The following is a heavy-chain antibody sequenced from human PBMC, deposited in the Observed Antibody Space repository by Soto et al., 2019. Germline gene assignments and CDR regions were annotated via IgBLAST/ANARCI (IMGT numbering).Heavy chain of an antibody. V-gene: IGHV4-39*01. CDR1: GGSIRSSSYY. J-gene: IGHJ4*02. Sequence: SETLSLTCTVSGGSIRSSSYYWGWIRQPPGKGLEWIGRIYYSGNTYYKPSLKSRVTISVDTSKNQFSLKLSSVTAADTAVYYCTRYYYGSDSYFDYWGQGTLVTVSS. D-gene: IGHD3-10*01. CDR2: IYYSGNT. CDR3: TRYYYGSDSYFDY.